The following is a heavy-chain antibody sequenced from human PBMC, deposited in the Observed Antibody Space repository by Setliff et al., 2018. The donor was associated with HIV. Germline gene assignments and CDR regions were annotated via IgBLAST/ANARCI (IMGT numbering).Heavy chain of an antibody. CDR2: INRDGSTT. CDR3: AREGGSSGYCGYFDY. V-gene: IGHV3-74*01. Sequence: PGGSLRLSCAASGFTFSNYWMHWVRQAPGKGLVWVSRINRDGSTTNYADSVKGRFTISRDNSRNTPYLQMNSLRDEDTAVYYCAREGGSSGYCGYFDYWGQGTLVTVSS. CDR1: GFTFSNYW. J-gene: IGHJ4*02. D-gene: IGHD3-22*01.